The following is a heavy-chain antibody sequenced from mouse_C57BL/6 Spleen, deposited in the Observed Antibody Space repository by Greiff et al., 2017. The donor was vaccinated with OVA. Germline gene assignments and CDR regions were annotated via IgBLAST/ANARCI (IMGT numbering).Heavy chain of an antibody. CDR3: ARGDNSKGPFAY. V-gene: IGHV1-76*01. CDR1: GYTFTDYY. D-gene: IGHD2-5*01. J-gene: IGHJ3*01. Sequence: VQLQQSGAELVRPGASVKLSCKASGYTFTDYYINWVKQRPGQGLEWIARIYPGSGNTYYNEKFKGKATLTAEKSSSTAYMQLSSLASEDSAVYFCARGDNSKGPFAYWGQGTLVTVSA. CDR2: IYPGSGNT.